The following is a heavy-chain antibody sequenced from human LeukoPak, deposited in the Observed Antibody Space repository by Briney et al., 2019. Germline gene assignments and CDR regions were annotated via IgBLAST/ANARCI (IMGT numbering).Heavy chain of an antibody. CDR3: AKTRTDWNYGYYYYYMDV. V-gene: IGHV3-21*01. CDR1: GFTFSSYS. CDR2: ISSSSSYI. D-gene: IGHD1-7*01. Sequence: GGSLRLSCAASGFTFSSYSMNWVRQAPGKGLEWVSSISSSSSYIYYADSVKGRFTISRDNAKNSLYLQMNSLRAEDTAVYYCAKTRTDWNYGYYYYYMDVWGKGTTVTVSS. J-gene: IGHJ6*03.